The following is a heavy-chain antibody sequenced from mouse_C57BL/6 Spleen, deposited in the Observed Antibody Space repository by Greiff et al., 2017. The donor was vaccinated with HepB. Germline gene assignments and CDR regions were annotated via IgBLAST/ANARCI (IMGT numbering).Heavy chain of an antibody. Sequence: QVQLQQPGAELVKPGASVKLSCKASGYTFTSYWMHWVKQRPGQGLEWIGMIHPNSGSTNYNEKFKSKATLTVDKSSSTAYMQLSSLTSEDSAVYYCARTSSYRAMDYWGQGTSVTVAS. CDR2: IHPNSGST. D-gene: IGHD1-1*01. V-gene: IGHV1-64*01. CDR1: GYTFTSYW. J-gene: IGHJ4*01. CDR3: ARTSSYRAMDY.